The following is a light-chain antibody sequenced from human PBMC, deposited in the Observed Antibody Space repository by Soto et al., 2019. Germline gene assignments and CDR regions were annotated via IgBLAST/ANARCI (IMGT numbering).Light chain of an antibody. Sequence: EIVLTQSPGTLSLSPGERATLSCRASQSVSSYLAWYQQKPGQAPRLVIYGASSRATGIPDRFSGSGSGTDFTLTIRRLEPEDCAVYYCQQYGSSPLTLGGGTKVEIK. CDR2: GAS. V-gene: IGKV3-20*01. CDR1: QSVSSY. CDR3: QQYGSSPLT. J-gene: IGKJ4*01.